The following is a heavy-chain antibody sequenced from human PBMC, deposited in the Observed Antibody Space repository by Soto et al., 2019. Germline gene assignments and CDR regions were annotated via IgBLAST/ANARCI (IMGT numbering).Heavy chain of an antibody. CDR1: GGSLNNYN. V-gene: IGHV4-4*07. CDR2: IYSSGKT. J-gene: IGHJ3*01. CDR3: ARERTYQMFGDDALDF. D-gene: IGHD2-2*01. Sequence: PSETLSLTCTVSGGSLNNYNWSWIRQSAGTGLEWIGRIYSSGKTYYNPSLKSRVTLSLDMLNNQISLKVTSVTAADTAMYYCARERTYQMFGDDALDFWGLGTMVTVSS.